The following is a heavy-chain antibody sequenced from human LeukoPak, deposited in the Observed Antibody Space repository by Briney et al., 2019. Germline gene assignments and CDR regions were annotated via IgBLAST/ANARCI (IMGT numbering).Heavy chain of an antibody. CDR3: ARQSRGIAVAGLDY. Sequence: SETLSLTCAVYGESFSAYYWTWIRQPPGKGLEWIGYIYYNGSTNYNPSLKSRVTISVDTSKNQFSLKLNSVTAADTAVYYCARQSRGIAVAGLDYWGQGILVTVSS. D-gene: IGHD6-19*01. V-gene: IGHV4-59*08. CDR1: GESFSAYY. J-gene: IGHJ4*02. CDR2: IYYNGST.